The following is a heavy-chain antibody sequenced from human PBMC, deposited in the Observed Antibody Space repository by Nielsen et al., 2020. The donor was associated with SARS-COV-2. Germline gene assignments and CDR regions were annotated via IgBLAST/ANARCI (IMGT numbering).Heavy chain of an antibody. J-gene: IGHJ6*03. V-gene: IGHV3-23*01. CDR1: GLTFNTYA. CDR2: IGGIDSSNT. D-gene: IGHD3-10*01. CDR3: ATMVRGYYMDV. Sequence: GGSLRLSCAASGLTFNTYAMSWVRQAPGKGLDWVSTIGGIDSSNTYYPDSVKGRLTISRDNSKNTLFLQMNSLRAEDTAVYFCATMVRGYYMDVWGKGTTVTVSS.